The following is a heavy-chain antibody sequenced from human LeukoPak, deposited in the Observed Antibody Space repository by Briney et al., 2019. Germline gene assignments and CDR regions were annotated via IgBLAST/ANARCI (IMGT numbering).Heavy chain of an antibody. CDR3: ARTSSDSCTYSDY. CDR2: FSYSGST. CDR1: GGSISSYS. V-gene: IGHV4-59*01. J-gene: IGHJ4*02. Sequence: SETLSLTCTVSGGSISSYSWSWIRQPPGKGLEWIGCFSYSGSTDYNPSLKSRVTISVDTSKNQFSLKLSSVTAADSAVYYCARTSSDSCTYSDYWGQGTLVTVSS. D-gene: IGHD2-8*01.